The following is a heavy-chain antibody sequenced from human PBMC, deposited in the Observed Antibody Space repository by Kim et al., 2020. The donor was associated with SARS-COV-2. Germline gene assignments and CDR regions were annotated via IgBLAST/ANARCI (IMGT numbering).Heavy chain of an antibody. CDR2: T. D-gene: IGHD1-26*01. J-gene: IGHJ4*02. CDR3: AKGYGGATMYY. V-gene: IGHV3-23*01. Sequence: TDYADSVKGRFTISRDNAKNTLYLQMNSLRAEDTAVYYCAKGYGGATMYYWGQGTLVTVSS.